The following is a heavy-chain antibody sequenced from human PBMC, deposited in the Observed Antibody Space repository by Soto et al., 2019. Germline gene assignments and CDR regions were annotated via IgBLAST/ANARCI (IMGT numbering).Heavy chain of an antibody. CDR3: ATGLGSGYCGSGISH. CDR2: ISGSGGST. J-gene: IGHJ4*02. CDR1: GFSFTSYA. Sequence: EVQLLESGGGLLQPGGSLRLSCAASGFSFTSYALIWVRQAPGKGLEWVSSISGSGGSTYYADSVKGRFTISRDNSKNTLNVQMNSLRAEVTAVYYCATGLGSGYCGSGISHWGQGTLVTVSS. D-gene: IGHD3-10*01. V-gene: IGHV3-23*01.